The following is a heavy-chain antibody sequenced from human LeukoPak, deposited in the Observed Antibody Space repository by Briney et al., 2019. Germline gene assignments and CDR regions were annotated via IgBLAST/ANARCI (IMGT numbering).Heavy chain of an antibody. Sequence: SETLSLTCTVSGVSISSFYWSWIRQPPGKGLECIGYIYYSGSTNYNPSLKGRVTMSVDTSKNQFSLKLSSVTAADTAVYYCARAGYGVGDTAHHYFDYWGQGTLVTVSS. CDR3: ARAGYGVGDTAHHYFDY. CDR1: GVSISSFY. J-gene: IGHJ4*02. D-gene: IGHD1-26*01. V-gene: IGHV4-59*01. CDR2: IYYSGST.